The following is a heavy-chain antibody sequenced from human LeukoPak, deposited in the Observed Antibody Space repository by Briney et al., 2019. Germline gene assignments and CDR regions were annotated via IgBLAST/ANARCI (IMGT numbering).Heavy chain of an antibody. D-gene: IGHD1-26*01. CDR3: ARRVVGTTEDAFDI. Sequence: GGSLRLSCAASGFTFSDHYMDWVRQAPGKGLEWVGRIRKKANSYTTEYAASVKGRFTISRDDSKNSLYLQTNSLKTEDTAVYYCARRVVGTTEDAFDIWGQGTMVTVSS. J-gene: IGHJ3*02. CDR1: GFTFSDHY. CDR2: IRKKANSYTT. V-gene: IGHV3-72*01.